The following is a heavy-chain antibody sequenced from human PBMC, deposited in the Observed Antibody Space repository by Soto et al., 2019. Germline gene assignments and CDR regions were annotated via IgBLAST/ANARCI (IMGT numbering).Heavy chain of an antibody. CDR1: GGSISSGGYY. D-gene: IGHD2-2*01. J-gene: IGHJ5*02. V-gene: IGHV4-31*03. CDR2: IYYSGST. Sequence: SETLSLTCTVSGGSISSGGYYWSWIRQHPGKGLEWIGYIYYSGSTYYNPSLKSRVTISVDTSKNQFSLKLSSVTAADTAVYYCARYCSSTSCRNWFDHWGQGTLVTVS. CDR3: ARYCSSTSCRNWFDH.